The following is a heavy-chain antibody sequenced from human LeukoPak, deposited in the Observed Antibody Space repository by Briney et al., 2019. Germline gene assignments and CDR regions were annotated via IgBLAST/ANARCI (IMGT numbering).Heavy chain of an antibody. CDR1: GFTFSSYA. D-gene: IGHD3-10*01. CDR2: MRGSGGST. J-gene: IGHJ4*02. Sequence: GGSLRLSCAASGFTFSSYAMSWVRQAPGKGLEWVSAMRGSGGSTYYADSVKGRFTISRDNSKNTLYLQMNSLRAEDTAVYYCAKEGDIEYYYGSGNLDYWGQGTLVTVSS. CDR3: AKEGDIEYYYGSGNLDY. V-gene: IGHV3-23*01.